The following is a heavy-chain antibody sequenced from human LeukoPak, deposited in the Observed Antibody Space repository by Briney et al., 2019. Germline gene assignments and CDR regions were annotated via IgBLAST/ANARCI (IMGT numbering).Heavy chain of an antibody. D-gene: IGHD1-26*01. Sequence: SVKISCKASGGTFSSYAISWVRQAPGQGFEGMEGIIPIFGTANYAQKFQGRVTITADESTSTAYMELSSLRSEDTAVYYCARGIEWETTHDYWGQGTLVTVSS. V-gene: IGHV1-69*13. CDR1: GGTFSSYA. J-gene: IGHJ4*02. CDR2: IIPIFGTA. CDR3: ARGIEWETTHDY.